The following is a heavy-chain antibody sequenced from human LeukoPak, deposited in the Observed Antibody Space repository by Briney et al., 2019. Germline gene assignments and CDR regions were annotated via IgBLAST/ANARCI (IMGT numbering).Heavy chain of an antibody. D-gene: IGHD3-10*01. CDR3: AKSNGYGLVDI. CDR1: GGSISSYY. CDR2: VYYSGST. Sequence: PSETLSLACTVSGGSISSYYWSWIRQPPGKGLEWIGYVYYSGSTNYNPSLKSRVTISVDTSKNQFSLKLNSVTAADTAVYYCAKSNGYGLVDIWGQGTMVTVSS. J-gene: IGHJ3*02. V-gene: IGHV4-59*12.